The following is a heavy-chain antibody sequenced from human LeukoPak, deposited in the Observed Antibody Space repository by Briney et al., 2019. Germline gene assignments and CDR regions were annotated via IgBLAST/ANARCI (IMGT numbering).Heavy chain of an antibody. CDR3: ATEHDYGGQIFDY. D-gene: IGHD4-23*01. CDR2: IYSGGST. CDR1: GFTISSNY. Sequence: GGSLRLSCAASGFTISSNYMSWVRQPPGKGLEWVSVIYSGGSTYYADSVKGRFTISRDNSKNTLYLQMNSLRAEDTAVYYCATEHDYGGQIFDYWGQGTLVTVSS. J-gene: IGHJ4*02. V-gene: IGHV3-53*01.